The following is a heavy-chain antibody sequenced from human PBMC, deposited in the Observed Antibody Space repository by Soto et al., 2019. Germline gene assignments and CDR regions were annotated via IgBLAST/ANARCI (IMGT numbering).Heavy chain of an antibody. CDR1: GGSISSSNW. D-gene: IGHD3-9*01. CDR3: ARRDWSGSTSHFYFDY. V-gene: IGHV4-4*02. Sequence: SETLSLTCAVSGGSISSSNWWNWVRQPPGKGLEWIGEIYHSGSTYYKPSLKSRVAVSVDTSKNQFSLKLTSATAADTAVYYCARRDWSGSTSHFYFDYWGQGVLVTVSS. CDR2: IYHSGST. J-gene: IGHJ4*02.